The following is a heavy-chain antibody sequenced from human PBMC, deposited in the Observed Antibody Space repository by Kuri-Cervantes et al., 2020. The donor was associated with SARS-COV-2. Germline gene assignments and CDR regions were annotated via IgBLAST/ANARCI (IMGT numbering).Heavy chain of an antibody. CDR2: IKQDGSEK. Sequence: ETLSLTCAASGFTFSSYWMSWVRQAPGKGLEWVANIKQDGSEKYYVDSVKGRFTISRDNAKNSLYLQMNSLRAEDTAVYYCARGGSTISLDYWGQGTLVTVSS. V-gene: IGHV3-7*01. J-gene: IGHJ4*02. CDR1: GFTFSSYW. CDR3: ARGGSTISLDY. D-gene: IGHD5/OR15-5a*01.